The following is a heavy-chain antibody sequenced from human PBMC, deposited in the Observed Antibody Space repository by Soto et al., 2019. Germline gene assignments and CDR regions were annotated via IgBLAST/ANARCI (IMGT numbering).Heavy chain of an antibody. Sequence: EVQLVESGGGLVQPGGSLRLSCAASGFTFSSYSMNWVRQAPGKGLEWVSYISSSSSTIYYADSVKGRFTISRDNAKNSLYLQMNSLRDEDTAVYYCARDPGQIWAARLWFDPWGQGTLVTVSS. CDR3: ARDPGQIWAARLWFDP. J-gene: IGHJ5*02. CDR2: ISSSSSTI. CDR1: GFTFSSYS. D-gene: IGHD6-6*01. V-gene: IGHV3-48*02.